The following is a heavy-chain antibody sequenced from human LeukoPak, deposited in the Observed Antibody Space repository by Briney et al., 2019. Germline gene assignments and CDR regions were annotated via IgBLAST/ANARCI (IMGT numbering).Heavy chain of an antibody. D-gene: IGHD1-14*01. V-gene: IGHV1-24*01. J-gene: IGHJ4*02. CDR1: GYTLTELS. Sequence: GASVTVCFKVSGYTLTELSMHWVRQAPGEGLEWMGGFDPEDGETIYAQKFQGRVTMTEDTSTDTAYMELSSLRSEDTAVYYCATGTGMPAGNWGQGTLVTVSS. CDR3: ATGTGMPAGN. CDR2: FDPEDGET.